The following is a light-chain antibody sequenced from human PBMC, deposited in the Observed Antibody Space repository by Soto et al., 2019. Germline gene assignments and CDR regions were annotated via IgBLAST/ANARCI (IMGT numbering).Light chain of an antibody. V-gene: IGLV1-44*01. CDR3: AAWDDSLNGRV. J-gene: IGLJ3*02. CDR1: SSNIGSNI. CDR2: SNN. Sequence: QSVLTQPPSASGTPGQRVTISCSGGSSNIGSNIVNWYQQLPGTAPKLLIYSNNQRPSGVPDRFSGSKSGTSASLAISGLQSEDEADYYCAAWDDSLNGRVFGGGTKLTVL.